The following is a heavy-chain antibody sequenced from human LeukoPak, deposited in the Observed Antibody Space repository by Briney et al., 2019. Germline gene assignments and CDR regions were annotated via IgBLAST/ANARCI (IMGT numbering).Heavy chain of an antibody. CDR2: IYHSGST. CDR3: ARDLTRPGTDHNDAFDI. Sequence: SGTLSLTCAVSGGSISSSNWWSWVRQPPGKGLEWIGEIYHSGSTNYNPSLKSRVTISVDKSKNQFSLKLSSVTAADTAVYYCARDLTRPGTDHNDAFDIWGQGTMVTVSS. CDR1: GGSISSSNW. V-gene: IGHV4-4*02. D-gene: IGHD1-1*01. J-gene: IGHJ3*02.